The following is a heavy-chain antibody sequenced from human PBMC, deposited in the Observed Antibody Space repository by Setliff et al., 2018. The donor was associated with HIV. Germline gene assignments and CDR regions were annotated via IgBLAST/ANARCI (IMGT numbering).Heavy chain of an antibody. Sequence: PSETLSLTCTVSGDSTSSSSSYWGWIRQPPGKGLEWIGSIYYSGSTYYNSSLKSRVTISVDTSKNQFSLKLNSVTAADTAVYYCARTRGYTYGYIDSWAQGTLVTVSS. CDR2: IYYSGST. D-gene: IGHD5-18*01. CDR1: GDSTSSSSSY. CDR3: ARTRGYTYGYIDS. V-gene: IGHV4-39*01. J-gene: IGHJ4*02.